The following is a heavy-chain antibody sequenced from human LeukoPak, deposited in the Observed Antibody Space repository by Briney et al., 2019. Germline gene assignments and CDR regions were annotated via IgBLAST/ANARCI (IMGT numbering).Heavy chain of an antibody. D-gene: IGHD2-15*01. CDR1: GYTFTGCY. J-gene: IGHJ4*02. CDR2: INPNSGGT. CDR3: ARSTCSGGSCYDY. Sequence: ASVKVSCKASGYTFTGCYMHWVRQAPGQGLECMGWINPNSGGTNYAQKFQGWVTMTRDTSISTAYMELSRLRSDDTAVYYCARSTCSGGSCYDYWGQGTLVTVSS. V-gene: IGHV1-2*04.